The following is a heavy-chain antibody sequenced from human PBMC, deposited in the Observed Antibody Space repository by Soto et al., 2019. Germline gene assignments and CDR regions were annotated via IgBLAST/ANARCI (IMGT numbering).Heavy chain of an antibody. Sequence: GGSLRLSCAASGFTFSASRMTWVRQAPGKGLEWVSSISSSSSYIYYADSVKGRFTISRDNSKNTLYLQMNSLRAEDTAVYYCARDGSDIVVVPAANEEGNWFDPWGQGTLVTVSS. CDR3: ARDGSDIVVVPAANEEGNWFDP. CDR1: GFTFSASR. V-gene: IGHV3-21*01. J-gene: IGHJ5*02. CDR2: ISSSSSYI. D-gene: IGHD2-2*01.